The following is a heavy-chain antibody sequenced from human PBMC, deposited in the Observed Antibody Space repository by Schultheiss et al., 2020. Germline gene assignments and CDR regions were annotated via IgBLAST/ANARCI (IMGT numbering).Heavy chain of an antibody. CDR3: ARDPFGIAATDY. CDR1: GYTFTSYG. V-gene: IGHV1-18*01. J-gene: IGHJ4*02. Sequence: ASVKVSCKASGYTFTSYGISWVRQAPGQGLEWMGWISAYNGNTNYAQKFQGRVTMTRDTSISTAYMELSRLRSDDTAVYYCARDPFGIAATDYWGQGTLVTVSS. D-gene: IGHD6-13*01. CDR2: ISAYNGNT.